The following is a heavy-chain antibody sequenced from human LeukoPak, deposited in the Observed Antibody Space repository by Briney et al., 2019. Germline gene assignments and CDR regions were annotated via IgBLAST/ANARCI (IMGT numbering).Heavy chain of an antibody. CDR2: IYNSGST. V-gene: IGHV4-61*05. Sequence: SETLSLTCTVSGGSISSSSYYWGWIRQPPGKGLEWTGHIYNSGSTNYSPSLKSRVTISVDTSKNQFSLKLSSVTAADTAVYYCARFKRAGGWSYFDYWGQGTLVTVSS. CDR1: GGSISSSSYY. J-gene: IGHJ4*02. D-gene: IGHD6-19*01. CDR3: ARFKRAGGWSYFDY.